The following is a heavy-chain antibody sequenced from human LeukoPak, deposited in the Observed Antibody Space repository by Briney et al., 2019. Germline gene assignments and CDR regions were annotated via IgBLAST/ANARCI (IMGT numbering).Heavy chain of an antibody. Sequence: PSETLSLTCTVSGGSISSYYWSWIRQPPGKGLEWIGYIYYSGSTNYNPSLKSRVTISVDTSKNQFSLKLSSVTAADTAVYYCARVFSVYSSSWYGGAFDIWGQGTMVTVSS. J-gene: IGHJ3*02. CDR3: ARVFSVYSSSWYGGAFDI. V-gene: IGHV4-59*01. CDR1: GGSISSYY. D-gene: IGHD6-13*01. CDR2: IYYSGST.